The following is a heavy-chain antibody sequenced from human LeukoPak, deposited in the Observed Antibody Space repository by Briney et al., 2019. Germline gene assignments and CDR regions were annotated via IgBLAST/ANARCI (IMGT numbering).Heavy chain of an antibody. CDR1: GGSFSGYY. J-gene: IGHJ5*02. D-gene: IGHD6-13*01. Sequence: SETLSLTCAVYGGSFSGYYCSWIRQPPGKGLEWIGEINHSGSTNYNPSLKSRVTISVDTSKNQFSLKLSSVTAADTAVYYCARDGSSWYNWFDPWGQGTLVTVSS. CDR2: INHSGST. V-gene: IGHV4-34*01. CDR3: ARDGSSWYNWFDP.